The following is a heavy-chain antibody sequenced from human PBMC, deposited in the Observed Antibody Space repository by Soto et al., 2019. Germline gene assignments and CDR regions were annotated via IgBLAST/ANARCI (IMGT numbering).Heavy chain of an antibody. CDR2: IIPIFGTA. CDR1: GGTFSSYA. J-gene: IGHJ6*02. Sequence: QVQLVQSGAEVKKPGSSVKVSCKASGGTFSSYAISWVRQAPGQGLEWMGGIIPIFGTANYAQKFQGRVTITADESTSTAYMELSSLRSEDTAVYYCARVARGQLWLGYYYGMDVWGQGTTVTVSS. D-gene: IGHD5-18*01. CDR3: ARVARGQLWLGYYYGMDV. V-gene: IGHV1-69*01.